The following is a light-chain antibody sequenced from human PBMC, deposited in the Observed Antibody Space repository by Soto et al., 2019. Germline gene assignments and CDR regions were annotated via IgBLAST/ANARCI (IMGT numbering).Light chain of an antibody. Sequence: EIVWTQSPATLSLSPGERATLSCRASQSVSSYLAWYQQKPGQAPRLLIYDASNRATGIPARFSGSGSGTDFTLTTSSLEPEDVAVYYCQQRSNWPPITFGHGTLLQIK. J-gene: IGKJ5*01. CDR2: DAS. CDR1: QSVSSY. V-gene: IGKV3-11*01. CDR3: QQRSNWPPIT.